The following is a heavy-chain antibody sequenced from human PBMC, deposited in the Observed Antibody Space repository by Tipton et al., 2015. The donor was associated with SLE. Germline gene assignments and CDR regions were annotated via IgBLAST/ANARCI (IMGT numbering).Heavy chain of an antibody. Sequence: TLSLTCSVSGGSIPSGPYYWSWIRQPAGKGLEWIGHTYTRGSTNYNPSLKSRVAISLDTSNHQVSLKLSSVTAADTAVYYCARSWVYDFWSGYPFDYWGQGTLVTVSS. CDR3: ARSWVYDFWSGYPFDY. V-gene: IGHV4-61*09. J-gene: IGHJ4*02. CDR2: TYTRGST. D-gene: IGHD3-3*01. CDR1: GGSIPSGPYY.